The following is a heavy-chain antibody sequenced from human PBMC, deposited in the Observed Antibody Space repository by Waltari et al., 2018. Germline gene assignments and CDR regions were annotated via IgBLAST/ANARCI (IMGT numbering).Heavy chain of an antibody. CDR3: ARADSNYEYYFDY. CDR1: GGSISSGGYS. Sequence: QVQLQESGPGLVKPSQTLSLTCTVSGGSISSGGYSWRGIRQHPGKGLEWIGYIYHSGSTYYNPSRKSRVTISVDRSKNQFSLKLSSVTAADTAVYYCARADSNYEYYFDYWGQGTLVTVSS. D-gene: IGHD4-4*01. CDR2: IYHSGST. V-gene: IGHV4-30-2*01. J-gene: IGHJ4*02.